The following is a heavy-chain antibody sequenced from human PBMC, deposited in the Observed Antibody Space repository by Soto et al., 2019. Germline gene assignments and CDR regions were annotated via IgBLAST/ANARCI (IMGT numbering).Heavy chain of an antibody. CDR3: TRAIEYSSSSVKAMYYYMDV. J-gene: IGHJ6*03. Sequence: EVQLVESGGGLVQPGGSLRLSCAASGFTFSSYSMNWVRQAPGKGLEWVSYISSSSSTIYYADSVKGRFTISRDNAKNPLDLQRNSRRAEDTAVYYCTRAIEYSSSSVKAMYYYMDVWGKGTTVTVSS. D-gene: IGHD6-6*01. CDR1: GFTFSSYS. CDR2: ISSSSSTI. V-gene: IGHV3-48*01.